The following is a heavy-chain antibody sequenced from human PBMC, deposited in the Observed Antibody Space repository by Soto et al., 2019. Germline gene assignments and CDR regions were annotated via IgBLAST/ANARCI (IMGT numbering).Heavy chain of an antibody. CDR2: ISAYNGDT. V-gene: IGHV1-18*01. CDR3: ARDGTGGVLGLNKYYYVDV. CDR1: VYTFITHG. D-gene: IGHD2-8*02. J-gene: IGHJ6*03. Sequence: QVRLVQSGAEVKKPGASVKVSCKASVYTFITHGISWVRQAPGQGLEWMGRISAYNGDTKYAQKFQGRVTLTTDKSTTTAYMEMRSLRSDDTAVYYCARDGTGGVLGLNKYYYVDVWGEGTTVTVSS.